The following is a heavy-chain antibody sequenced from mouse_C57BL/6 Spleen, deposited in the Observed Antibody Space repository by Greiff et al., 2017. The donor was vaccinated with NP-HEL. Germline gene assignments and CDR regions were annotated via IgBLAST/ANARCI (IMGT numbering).Heavy chain of an antibody. D-gene: IGHD1-1*01. CDR3: ARAGSSWYFDV. V-gene: IGHV1-64*01. CDR1: GYTFTSYW. Sequence: VKLQQPGAELVKPGASVKLSCKASGYTFTSYWMHWVKQRPGQGLEWIGMIHPNSGSTNYTEKFKSKATLTVDKSSSTAYMPRSSLTSEASAVYYCARAGSSWYFDVWGTGTTVTVSS. J-gene: IGHJ1*03. CDR2: IHPNSGST.